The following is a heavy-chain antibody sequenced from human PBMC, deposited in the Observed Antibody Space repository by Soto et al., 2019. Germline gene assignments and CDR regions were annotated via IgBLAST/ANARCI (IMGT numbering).Heavy chain of an antibody. CDR1: GGSISSYY. V-gene: IGHV4-59*01. D-gene: IGHD5-12*01. Sequence: SETLSLTXTVSGGSISSYYWSWIRQPPGKGLEWIGYIYYSGSTNYNPSLKSRVTISVDTSKNQFSLKLSSVTAADTAVYYCARVRDGYNYDYWGQGTLVTVSS. J-gene: IGHJ4*02. CDR3: ARVRDGYNYDY. CDR2: IYYSGST.